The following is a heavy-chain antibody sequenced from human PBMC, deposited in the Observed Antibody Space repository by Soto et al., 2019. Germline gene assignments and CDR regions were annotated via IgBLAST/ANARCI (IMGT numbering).Heavy chain of an antibody. Sequence: DVQLLESGGGLVPPGGALRLSCAASGFLFNDYAMTWVRQAPGKGLEWVSAIRGNGRNEYYADSVKGRFTISRDSSENMMSLQMNGLRAEDTAKYYCVKGMNYYYYYMDVWGKGATVTVSS. CDR1: GFLFNDYA. J-gene: IGHJ6*03. CDR3: VKGMNYYYYYMDV. CDR2: IRGNGRNE. V-gene: IGHV3-23*01.